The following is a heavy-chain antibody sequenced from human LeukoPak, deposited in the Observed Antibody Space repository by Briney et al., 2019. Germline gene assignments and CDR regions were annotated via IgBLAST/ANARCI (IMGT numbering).Heavy chain of an antibody. CDR3: ARDNGDY. CDR2: ISYDVGKK. CDR1: GFTVSSNY. V-gene: IGHV3-30*03. J-gene: IGHJ4*02. Sequence: PGGSLRLSCAASGFTVSSNYMSWVRQAPGKGLEWVAVISYDVGKKYYADSVKGRFTISRDNSKNTLYLQMNSLRAEDTAVYYCARDNGDYWGQGTLVTVSS.